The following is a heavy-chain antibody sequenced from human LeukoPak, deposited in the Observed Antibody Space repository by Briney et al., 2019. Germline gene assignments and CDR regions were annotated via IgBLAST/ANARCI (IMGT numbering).Heavy chain of an antibody. CDR1: GYSFTYYG. D-gene: IGHD3-22*01. V-gene: IGHV1-18*01. Sequence: ASVKVSCKASGYSFTYYGISWVRQAPGQGLEWMGWISAYNGNTKYAQRLQGRVTMTTDTSTGTAYMELRSLRSDDTAVYYCARHYDSSGTFDYWGQGTLVTVSS. J-gene: IGHJ4*02. CDR3: ARHYDSSGTFDY. CDR2: ISAYNGNT.